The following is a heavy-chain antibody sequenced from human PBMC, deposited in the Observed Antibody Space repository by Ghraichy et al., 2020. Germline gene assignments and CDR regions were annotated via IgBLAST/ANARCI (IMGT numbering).Heavy chain of an antibody. V-gene: IGHV4-59*01. J-gene: IGHJ3*02. CDR3: ALYYYDTLTLNDAFDI. CDR1: GGSISSYY. CDR2: IYYSGST. Sequence: SETLSLTCTVSGGSISSYYWSWIRQPPGKGLEWIGYIYYSGSTNYNPSLKSRVTISVDTSKNQFSLKLSSVTAADTAVYYCALYYYDTLTLNDAFDIWGQGTMVTVSS. D-gene: IGHD3-22*01.